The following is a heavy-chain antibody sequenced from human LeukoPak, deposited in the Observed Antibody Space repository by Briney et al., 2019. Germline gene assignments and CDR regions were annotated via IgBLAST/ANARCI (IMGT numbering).Heavy chain of an antibody. Sequence: ASVKVSCKASRYTFTSYDINWVRPATGQGLEWMGWMNPNSGNTGYAQKFQGRVTMTRNTSISTAYMELSSLRSEDTAVYYCARVGYSSGWSSDYWGQGTLVTVSS. D-gene: IGHD6-19*01. V-gene: IGHV1-8*01. CDR2: MNPNSGNT. CDR1: RYTFTSYD. J-gene: IGHJ4*02. CDR3: ARVGYSSGWSSDY.